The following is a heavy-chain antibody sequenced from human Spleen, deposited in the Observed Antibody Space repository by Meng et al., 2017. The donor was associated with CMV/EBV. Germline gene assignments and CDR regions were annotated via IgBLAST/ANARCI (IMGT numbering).Heavy chain of an antibody. V-gene: IGHV1-18*01. D-gene: IGHD6-6*01. J-gene: IGHJ6*02. CDR3: AIDRRMIAARPRDYPYGMDV. CDR2: ISAYNGNT. CDR1: GYTFTSYG. Sequence: ASVKVSCKASGYTFTSYGISWVRQAPGQGLEWMGWISAYNGNTNSAQKVQGRVTMTTDTSTRTAYMELRSLRSDDTAVYYCAIDRRMIAARPRDYPYGMDVWGQGTTVTVSS.